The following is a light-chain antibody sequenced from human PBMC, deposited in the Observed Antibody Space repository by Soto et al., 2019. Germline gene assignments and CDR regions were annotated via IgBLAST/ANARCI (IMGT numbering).Light chain of an antibody. CDR1: SSDVGSYNL. J-gene: IGLJ1*01. Sequence: QSVLTQPASVSGSPGQSITISCTGTSSDVGSYNLVSWYQQHPGKAPKLMIYEGSKRPSGVSNRFSGSKSGNTASLTISGLQAEEEVDYYCCSYAGSSTFVFGTGTKLTVL. CDR3: CSYAGSSTFV. CDR2: EGS. V-gene: IGLV2-23*03.